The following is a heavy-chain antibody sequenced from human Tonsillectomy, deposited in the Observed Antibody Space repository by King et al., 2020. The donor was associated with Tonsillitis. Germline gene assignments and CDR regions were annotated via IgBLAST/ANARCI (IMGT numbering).Heavy chain of an antibody. V-gene: IGHV1-2*02. CDR3: ARDVRPGNNDFDI. D-gene: IGHD1/OR15-1a*01. Sequence: MQLVQSGAEVKKPGASVKVSCKASGYTFTGYYMHWVRQAPGQGLEWMGWINPNSGGTNYAQKFQGKVTMTRDTSISTAYMELSRLRSDDTAVYYCARDVRPGNNDFDIWGQGTMVTVSS. CDR2: INPNSGGT. CDR1: GYTFTGYY. J-gene: IGHJ3*02.